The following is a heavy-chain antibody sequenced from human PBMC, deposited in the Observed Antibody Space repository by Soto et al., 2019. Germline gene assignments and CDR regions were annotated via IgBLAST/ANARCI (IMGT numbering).Heavy chain of an antibody. J-gene: IGHJ4*02. CDR1: GYTFTSYY. V-gene: IGHV1-46*01. Sequence: QVQLVQSGAEVKNPGASVTVSCKASGYTFTSYYLHWVRQAPGQGLEWMGKINPIGGTTTYAQKFQDRVTMTRDTSTNTVYMELSSRRSEDTAVYYCARDEGNGWYYFDYWGQGTLVTVSS. CDR3: ARDEGNGWYYFDY. CDR2: INPIGGTT. D-gene: IGHD6-19*01.